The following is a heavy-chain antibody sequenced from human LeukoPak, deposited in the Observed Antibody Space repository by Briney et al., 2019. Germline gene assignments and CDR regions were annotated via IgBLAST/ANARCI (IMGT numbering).Heavy chain of an antibody. CDR1: GFTFSSYG. D-gene: IGHD2-2*01. V-gene: IGHV3-30*02. CDR3: AKDMIVIVPAALGY. Sequence: GGSLRPSCAASGFTFSSYGMHWVRQAPGKGLEWVAFIRYDGSNKYYADSVKGRFTVSRDNSKNTLDLQMNSLRAEDTALYYCAKDMIVIVPAALGYWGQGTLVTVSS. CDR2: IRYDGSNK. J-gene: IGHJ4*02.